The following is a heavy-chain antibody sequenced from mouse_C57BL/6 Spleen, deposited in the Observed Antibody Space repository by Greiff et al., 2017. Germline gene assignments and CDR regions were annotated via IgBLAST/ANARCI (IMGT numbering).Heavy chain of an antibody. J-gene: IGHJ2*01. CDR2: IDPSDSYT. D-gene: IGHD1-1*01. CDR1: GYTFTSYW. CDR3: ARGFITTIVATNYFDY. V-gene: IGHV1-69*01. Sequence: QVQLQQPGAELVMPGASVKLSCKASGYTFTSYWMHWVKQRPGQGLEWIGEIDPSDSYTNYNQKFKGKSTLTVDKSSSTTYMQLSSLTSEDSAVYDCARGFITTIVATNYFDYWGQGTTLTVSS.